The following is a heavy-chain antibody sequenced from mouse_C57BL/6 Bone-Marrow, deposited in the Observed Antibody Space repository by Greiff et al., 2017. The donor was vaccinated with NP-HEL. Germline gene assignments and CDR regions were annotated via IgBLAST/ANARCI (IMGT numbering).Heavy chain of an antibody. CDR3: ARGISDYDGGFAY. D-gene: IGHD2-4*01. V-gene: IGHV1-55*01. CDR2: IYPGSGST. J-gene: IGHJ3*01. CDR1: VYTFTSYW. Sequence: QVQLQQPGAELVKPGASVKMSCKASVYTFTSYWITWVKQRPGQGLEWIGDIYPGSGSTNYNEKFKSKATLTVDTSSSTAYMQLSSLTSEDSAVYYCARGISDYDGGFAYWGQGTLVTVSA.